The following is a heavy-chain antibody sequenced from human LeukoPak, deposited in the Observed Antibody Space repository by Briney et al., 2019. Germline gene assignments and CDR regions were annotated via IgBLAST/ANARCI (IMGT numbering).Heavy chain of an antibody. D-gene: IGHD2-2*01. CDR3: ASSAGDCSSTSCYPEY. J-gene: IGHJ4*02. CDR1: GFTFSSYW. Sequence: GSLRLSCAASGFTFSSYWMSWIRQPPGKGLEWIGEINHSGSTNYNPSLKSRVTISVDTSKNQFSLKLSSVTAADTAVYYCASSAGDCSSTSCYPEYWGQGTLVTVSS. CDR2: INHSGST. V-gene: IGHV4-34*01.